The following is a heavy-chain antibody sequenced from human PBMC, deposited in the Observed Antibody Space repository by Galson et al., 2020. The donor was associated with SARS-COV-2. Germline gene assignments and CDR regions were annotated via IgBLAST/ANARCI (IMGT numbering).Heavy chain of an antibody. J-gene: IGHJ5*02. CDR1: GYSFTTYW. CDR2: INPADFDT. D-gene: IGHD1-1*01. CDR3: TRRGGTAFKWFDP. V-gene: IGHV5-51*01. Sequence: HGESLKISCKTSGYSFTTYWIDWVRQMTGKGLEWMGIINPADFDTIYSPSFQGQVTMSVDKSVNTAYLQWSSLKASDNAMYYCTRRGGTAFKWFDPWGQGTLVTVSS.